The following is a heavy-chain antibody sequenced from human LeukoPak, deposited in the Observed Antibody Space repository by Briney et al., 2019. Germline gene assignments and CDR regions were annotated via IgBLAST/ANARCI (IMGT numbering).Heavy chain of an antibody. CDR1: GYTFTSYY. V-gene: IGHV1-46*01. Sequence: GESLKISCKASGYTFTSYYMHWVRQAPGQGLEWMGIINPSGGSTSYAQKFQGRVTMTRDTSTSTVYMELSSLRSEDTAVYYCARGFFPDVVFDYWGQGTLVTVSS. D-gene: IGHD3-3*01. CDR2: INPSGGST. CDR3: ARGFFPDVVFDY. J-gene: IGHJ4*02.